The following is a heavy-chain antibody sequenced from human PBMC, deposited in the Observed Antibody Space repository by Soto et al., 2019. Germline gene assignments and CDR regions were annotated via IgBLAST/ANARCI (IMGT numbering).Heavy chain of an antibody. J-gene: IGHJ4*02. V-gene: IGHV4-31*03. CDR3: ARAISYDILTGSVYYFDY. Sequence: SETLSLTCTVSGGSISSGGYYWSWIRQHPGKGLEWIGYIYYSGSTYYNPSLKSRVTISVDTSKNQFSLKLSSVTAADTAVYYCARAISYDILTGSVYYFDYWGQGTLVTVSS. D-gene: IGHD3-9*01. CDR1: GGSISSGGYY. CDR2: IYYSGST.